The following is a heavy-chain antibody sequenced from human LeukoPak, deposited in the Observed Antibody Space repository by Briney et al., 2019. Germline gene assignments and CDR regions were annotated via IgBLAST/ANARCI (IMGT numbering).Heavy chain of an antibody. CDR3: ASASSYDILTGYNDAFDI. CDR2: INHSGST. V-gene: IGHV4-34*01. CDR1: GGSFSGYY. D-gene: IGHD3-9*01. Sequence: SETLSLTCAVYGGSFSGYYSSWIRQPPGKGLEWIGEINHSGSTNYNPSLKSRVTISVDTSKNQFSLKLSSVTAADTAVYYCASASSYDILTGYNDAFDIWGQGTMVTVSS. J-gene: IGHJ3*02.